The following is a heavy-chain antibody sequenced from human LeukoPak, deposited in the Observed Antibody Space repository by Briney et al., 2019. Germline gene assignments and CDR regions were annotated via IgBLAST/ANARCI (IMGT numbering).Heavy chain of an antibody. CDR3: AREVRGYYFDY. CDR1: GFPVTSNY. CDR2: ISSGGNT. D-gene: IGHD5-12*01. V-gene: IGHV3-53*01. Sequence: PGGSLRLSCAASGFPVTSNYMTWVRQAPGKGLKWVSVISSGGNTYYADSVKGRFTISRDNSKNTGYLQMSGLRAEDTAVYYCAREVRGYYFDYWGQGTLVTASS. J-gene: IGHJ4*02.